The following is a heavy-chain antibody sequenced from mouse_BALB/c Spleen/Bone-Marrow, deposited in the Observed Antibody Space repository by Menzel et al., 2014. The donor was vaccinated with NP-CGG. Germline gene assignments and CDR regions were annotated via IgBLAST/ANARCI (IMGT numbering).Heavy chain of an antibody. J-gene: IGHJ2*01. Sequence: EVQVVESGGGLVKLGGSLKLSCAASGFTFSSYYMSWVRQTPEKRLELVAAINSNGGSTYYPDTVKGRFTISRDNAKNTLYLQMSSLKSGDTALYYCARRGWDGYFDYWGQGTTLTVSS. CDR1: GFTFSSYY. CDR2: INSNGGST. CDR3: ARRGWDGYFDY. D-gene: IGHD4-1*01. V-gene: IGHV5-6-2*01.